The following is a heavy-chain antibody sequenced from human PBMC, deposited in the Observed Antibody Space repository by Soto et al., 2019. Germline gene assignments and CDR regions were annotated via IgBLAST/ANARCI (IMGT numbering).Heavy chain of an antibody. Sequence: QVQLVQSGAEVKKPGSSVKVSCTASGGTFSSYAISWVRQAPGQGLEWMGGIIPIFGTANYAQKFQGRVTITADESTSTAYMELSSLRSEDTAVYYCASSRGYYDSSGPLAEYFQHWGQGTLVTVSS. J-gene: IGHJ1*01. V-gene: IGHV1-69*01. CDR1: GGTFSSYA. CDR2: IIPIFGTA. D-gene: IGHD3-22*01. CDR3: ASSRGYYDSSGPLAEYFQH.